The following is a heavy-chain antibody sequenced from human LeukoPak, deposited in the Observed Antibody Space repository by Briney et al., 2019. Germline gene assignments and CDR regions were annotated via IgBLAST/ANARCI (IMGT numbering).Heavy chain of an antibody. CDR3: ARDNPALSYSTSPFDP. J-gene: IGHJ5*02. CDR2: INTNTGNP. CDR1: GYIFTTYA. V-gene: IGHV7-4-1*02. D-gene: IGHD6-13*01. Sequence: ASVKVSCKPSGYIFTTYAMNWVRQAPGQGLEWMGWINTNTGNPTYAQGFTGRFVFSLDTSVSTTYLQISSLKAGDTAVYYCARDNPALSYSTSPFDPWGQGTLVTVSS.